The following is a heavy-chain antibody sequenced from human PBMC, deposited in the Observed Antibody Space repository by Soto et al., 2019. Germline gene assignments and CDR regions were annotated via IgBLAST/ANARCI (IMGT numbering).Heavy chain of an antibody. Sequence: PGGSLRLSCAASGFTFSSYSMNWVRQAPGKGLEWVSSISSSSSYIYYADSVKGRFTISRDNAENSLYLQMNSLSAEDTAVYYCARWIGYNWNYDYYYGMDVWGQGTTVTVSS. V-gene: IGHV3-21*01. CDR2: ISSSSSYI. J-gene: IGHJ6*02. CDR1: GFTFSSYS. D-gene: IGHD1-20*01. CDR3: ARWIGYNWNYDYYYGMDV.